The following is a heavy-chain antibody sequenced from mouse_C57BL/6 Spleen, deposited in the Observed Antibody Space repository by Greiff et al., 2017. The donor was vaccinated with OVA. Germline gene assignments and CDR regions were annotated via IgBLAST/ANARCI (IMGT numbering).Heavy chain of an antibody. D-gene: IGHD2-4*01. V-gene: IGHV14-3*01. CDR3: AGNYDYDVGYFDV. CDR1: GFNIKNTY. J-gene: IGHJ1*03. Sequence: EVKLQESVAELVRPGASVKLSCTASGFNIKNTYMHWVKQRPEQGLEWIGRIDPANGNTKYATKFQGKATITADTSSNTAYLQLSSLTSEDTAIDYCAGNYDYDVGYFDVWGTGTTVTVSS. CDR2: IDPANGNT.